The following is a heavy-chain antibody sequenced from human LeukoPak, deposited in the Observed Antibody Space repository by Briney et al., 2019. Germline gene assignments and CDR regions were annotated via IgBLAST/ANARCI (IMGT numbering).Heavy chain of an antibody. D-gene: IGHD3-3*01. CDR2: IYYSGST. CDR1: GGSISSYY. Sequence: PSETLSLTCTVSGGSISSYYWSWIRQPPGKGLEWIGHIYYSGSTNYNPSLKSRVTISVDTSKNQFSLKLSSVTAADTAVYYCARQGLRFSLSGFWFDPWGQGTLVTVSS. J-gene: IGHJ5*02. CDR3: ARQGLRFSLSGFWFDP. V-gene: IGHV4-59*08.